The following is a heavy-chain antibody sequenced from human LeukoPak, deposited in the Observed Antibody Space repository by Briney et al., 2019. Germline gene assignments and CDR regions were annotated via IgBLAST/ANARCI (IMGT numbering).Heavy chain of an antibody. CDR2: VSAHGLDK. V-gene: IGHV3-30*03. J-gene: IGHJ4*02. D-gene: IGHD3-10*01. CDR1: GFTFSSYG. CDR3: ARAFTPGIRKALWIGDSL. Sequence: PGRSLRLSCAASGFTFSSYGMHWVRQAPGKGLEWLAVVSAHGLDKFYASSVRGRFTISKDTSKNTLSLQMNSLRSDDSGVYYCARAFTPGIRKALWIGDSLWDQGTLVTVSS.